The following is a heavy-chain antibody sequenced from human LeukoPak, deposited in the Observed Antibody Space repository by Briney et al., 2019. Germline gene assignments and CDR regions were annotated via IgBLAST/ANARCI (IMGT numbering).Heavy chain of an antibody. V-gene: IGHV4-39*01. D-gene: IGHD1-1*01. CDR1: GGSISSSSYY. Sequence: SETLSLTCTVSGGSISSSSYYWGWIRQPPGKGLEWIGSIYYSGSTYYNPSLKSRFTISVDTSRNQFSLKLSSVTAADTAVYYCASVSIKYKAFDIWGQGTMVTVSS. CDR3: ASVSIKYKAFDI. CDR2: IYYSGST. J-gene: IGHJ3*02.